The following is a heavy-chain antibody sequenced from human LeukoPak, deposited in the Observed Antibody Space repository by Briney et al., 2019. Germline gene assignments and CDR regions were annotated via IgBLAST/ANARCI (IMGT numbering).Heavy chain of an antibody. CDR3: AADPRAYSSSWYKYYYYGMDV. J-gene: IGHJ6*02. V-gene: IGHV1-46*01. Sequence: GASVKVSCKASGYTFTSYYMHWVRQAPGQGLEWMGTINPSGGSTSYAQKFQGRVTMTRDTSTSTVYMELSSLRSEDTAVYYCAADPRAYSSSWYKYYYYGMDVWGQGTTVTVSS. CDR1: GYTFTSYY. CDR2: INPSGGST. D-gene: IGHD6-13*01.